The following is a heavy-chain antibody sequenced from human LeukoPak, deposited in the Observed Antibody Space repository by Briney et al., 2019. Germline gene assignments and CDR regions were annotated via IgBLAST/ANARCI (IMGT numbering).Heavy chain of an antibody. V-gene: IGHV5-51*01. J-gene: IGHJ4*02. CDR2: MYPGDSDS. CDR3: ARQSVGATTSFDY. CDR1: GYSFTSYW. Sequence: GESLKISCKGSGYSFTSYWIGWVRQMPGKGLEWMGIMYPGDSDSRYSPSFQGQVTISADKSISTAYLQWSSLKASDTAMYYCARQSVGATTSFDYWGQGTLVTVSS. D-gene: IGHD1-26*01.